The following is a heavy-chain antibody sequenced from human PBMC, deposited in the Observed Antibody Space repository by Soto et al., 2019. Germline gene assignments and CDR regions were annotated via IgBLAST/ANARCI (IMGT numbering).Heavy chain of an antibody. J-gene: IGHJ4*02. CDR1: GXTISSFE. CDR2: ISGSGSTI. D-gene: IGHD3-22*01. Sequence: GSLRLSCAGSGXTISSFEMDWVRQAPGKGLELVSYISGSGSTIYYADYVKGRFTISRDKAKNSLYLQLHSMRADDKAVYYCARDKYDSSAPGYWGQGTLGTVS. CDR3: ARDKYDSSAPGY. V-gene: IGHV3-48*03.